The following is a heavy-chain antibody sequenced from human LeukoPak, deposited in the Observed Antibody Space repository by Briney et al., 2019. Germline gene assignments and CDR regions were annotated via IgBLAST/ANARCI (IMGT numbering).Heavy chain of an antibody. CDR2: ISSSSSTI. CDR1: GFTFSNFA. V-gene: IGHV3-48*02. J-gene: IGHJ4*02. D-gene: IGHD1-26*01. Sequence: GGSLRLSCATSGFTFSNFAMNWVRQAPGKGLEWVSYISSSSSTIYYADSVKGRFTISRDSAKNSLYLQMNSLRDEDTAVYYCAPHRDGSYPFDFWGQGTLVTVSS. CDR3: APHRDGSYPFDF.